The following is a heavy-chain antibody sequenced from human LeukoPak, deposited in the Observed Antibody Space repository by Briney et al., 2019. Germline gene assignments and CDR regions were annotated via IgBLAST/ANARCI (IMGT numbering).Heavy chain of an antibody. CDR3: VSFYGSGSYYSFDY. D-gene: IGHD3-10*01. Sequence: GGSLRLSCAASGFTFSSYGMHWARRAPGKGLEWVAVISYDGSNKYYADSVKGRFTISRDNSKNTLYLQMNSLRAEDTAVYYCVSFYGSGSYYSFDYWGQGTLVTVSS. CDR1: GFTFSSYG. J-gene: IGHJ4*02. CDR2: ISYDGSNK. V-gene: IGHV3-30*03.